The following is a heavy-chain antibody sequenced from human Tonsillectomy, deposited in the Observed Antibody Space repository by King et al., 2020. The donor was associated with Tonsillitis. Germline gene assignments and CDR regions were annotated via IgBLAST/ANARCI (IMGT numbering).Heavy chain of an antibody. J-gene: IGHJ3*02. CDR2: IRDDGSNK. D-gene: IGHD3-10*01. V-gene: IGHV3-30*02. Sequence: VQLVESGGGVVQPGGSLRLSCTASGFTFSTYGMHWVRQAPGKGLEWVAFIRDDGSNKYYVDSVKGRFTISRDNSKNTLYLQMNSLRAEDTAAYYCVARRCGARDGFDAFDTWGQGTLVTFSP. CDR1: GFTFSTYG. CDR3: VARRCGARDGFDAFDT.